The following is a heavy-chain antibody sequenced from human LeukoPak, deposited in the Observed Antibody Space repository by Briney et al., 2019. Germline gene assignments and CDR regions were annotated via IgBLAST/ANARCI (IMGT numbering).Heavy chain of an antibody. V-gene: IGHV4-39*01. J-gene: IGHJ6*03. CDR1: GGSISSSSYY. Sequence: PSETLSLTCTVSGGSISSSSYYWGWIRQPPGKGLEWIGSIYYSGSTYYNPSLKSRVTISVDTSKNQFSLKLSSVTAADTAVYYCASNGGNYYYYTDVWGKGTTVTVSS. D-gene: IGHD4-23*01. CDR3: ASNGGNYYYYTDV. CDR2: IYYSGST.